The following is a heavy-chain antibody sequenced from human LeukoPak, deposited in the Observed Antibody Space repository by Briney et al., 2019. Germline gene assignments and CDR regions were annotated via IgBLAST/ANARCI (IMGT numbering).Heavy chain of an antibody. CDR1: GFTFDDYG. Sequence: GGSLRLSCAASGFTFDDYGMSWVRQAPGEGLEWVSGINWNGGSTGYADSVKGRFTISRDNAKNSLYLQMNSLRAEDTALYYCARHPFPHEEIVGAHWGQGTLVTVSS. D-gene: IGHD1-26*01. J-gene: IGHJ4*02. V-gene: IGHV3-20*04. CDR2: INWNGGST. CDR3: ARHPFPHEEIVGAH.